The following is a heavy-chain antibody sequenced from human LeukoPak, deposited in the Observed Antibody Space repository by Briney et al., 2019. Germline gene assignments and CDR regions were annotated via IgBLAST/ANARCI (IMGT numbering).Heavy chain of an antibody. CDR3: AKAPYGDYVFDY. Sequence: GGSLRLSCAASGFTFSGYAMNWVRQAPGKGLEWVSSISGSGGTTHYADSVKGRFTISRDNSKNSLFLQMNSLRAEDTAVYYCAKAPYGDYVFDYWGQGTLVTVSS. CDR1: GFTFSGYA. CDR2: ISGSGGTT. J-gene: IGHJ4*02. D-gene: IGHD4-17*01. V-gene: IGHV3-23*01.